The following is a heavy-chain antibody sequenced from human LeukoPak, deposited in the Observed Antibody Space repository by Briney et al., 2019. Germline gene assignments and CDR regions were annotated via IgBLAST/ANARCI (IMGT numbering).Heavy chain of an antibody. J-gene: IGHJ3*02. D-gene: IGHD1-1*01. Sequence: SETLSLTCTVPGGSISSGDYYWSWIRQPPGKGLEWIGYIYYSGSTYYNPSLKSRVTISVDTSKNQFSLKLSSVTAADTAVYYCARDAESGTTGTTEDDAFDIWGQGTMVTVSS. CDR1: GGSISSGDYY. V-gene: IGHV4-31*03. CDR3: ARDAESGTTGTTEDDAFDI. CDR2: IYYSGST.